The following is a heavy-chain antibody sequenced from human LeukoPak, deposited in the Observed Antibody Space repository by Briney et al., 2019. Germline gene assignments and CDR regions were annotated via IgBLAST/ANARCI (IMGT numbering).Heavy chain of an antibody. CDR2: ITSSSNTI. D-gene: IGHD2-2*01. CDR3: ARRKDWCTSSSCHFDY. CDR1: GFTFSSYN. J-gene: IGHJ4*02. V-gene: IGHV3-48*01. Sequence: GGSLRLSCAASGFTFSSYNMNWVRQAPGKGLEWVSYITSSSNTIYYADSVKGRFTISRDNSKNSLYLQMNSLRAEDTAVYYCARRKDWCTSSSCHFDYWGQGTLVTVSS.